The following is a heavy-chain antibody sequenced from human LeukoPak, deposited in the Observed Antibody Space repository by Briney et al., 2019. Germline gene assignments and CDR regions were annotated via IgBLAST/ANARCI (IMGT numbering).Heavy chain of an antibody. Sequence: GGSLRLSWAASGFTFSSDAMRWVRQAPGKGLEWVSAISSSGGSTYYADSVGGRFIISRDSSKNTLYLQMNSLRAEDTAVYYCAKGGAQVGGQGTLVTVSS. CDR2: ISSSGGST. D-gene: IGHD1-26*01. CDR1: GFTFSSDA. J-gene: IGHJ4*02. CDR3: AKGGAQV. V-gene: IGHV3-23*01.